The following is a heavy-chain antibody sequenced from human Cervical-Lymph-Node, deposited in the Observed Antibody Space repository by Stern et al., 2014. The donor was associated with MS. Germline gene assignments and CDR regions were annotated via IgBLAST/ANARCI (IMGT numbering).Heavy chain of an antibody. V-gene: IGHV1-69*01. J-gene: IGHJ1*01. Sequence: VQLVESGAEVKQPGSSVQVSCKASGGTFGGYAVSWVRQAPRQVLEWMGGIVPMFGTANYAQKLQERVTRTADASTSTAYMELSSLTSEDTAMYYCTRDEGHAEYYQHWGQGTLITVSS. CDR1: GGTFGGYA. CDR3: TRDEGHAEYYQH. CDR2: IVPMFGTA.